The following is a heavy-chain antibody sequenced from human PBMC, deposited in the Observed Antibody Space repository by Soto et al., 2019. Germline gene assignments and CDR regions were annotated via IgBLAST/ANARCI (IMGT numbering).Heavy chain of an antibody. CDR1: GFTFSSYS. CDR3: ARDTQPVLWFGESYFDY. J-gene: IGHJ4*02. V-gene: IGHV3-21*01. D-gene: IGHD3-10*01. CDR2: ISSSSSYI. Sequence: EVQLVESGGGLVKPGGSLRLSCAASGFTFSSYSMNWVRQAPGKGLEWVSSISSSSSYIYYADSVKGRFTISRDNAKNSLYLQMNSLRAEDTAVYYCARDTQPVLWFGESYFDYWGQGTLVTVSS.